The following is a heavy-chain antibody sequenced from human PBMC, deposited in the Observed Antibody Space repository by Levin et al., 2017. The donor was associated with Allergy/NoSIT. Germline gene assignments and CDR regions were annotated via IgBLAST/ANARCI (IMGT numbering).Heavy chain of an antibody. CDR3: ARAPSGYYDIVTGSHPLGY. CDR2: MNPNSGNT. Sequence: GASVKVSCKASGYTFTSYDINWVRQATGQGLEWMGWMNPNSGNTGYAQKFQGRVTMTRNTSISTAYMELSSLRSEDTAVYYCARAPSGYYDIVTGSHPLGYWGQGTLVTVSS. CDR1: GYTFTSYD. D-gene: IGHD3-9*01. V-gene: IGHV1-8*01. J-gene: IGHJ4*02.